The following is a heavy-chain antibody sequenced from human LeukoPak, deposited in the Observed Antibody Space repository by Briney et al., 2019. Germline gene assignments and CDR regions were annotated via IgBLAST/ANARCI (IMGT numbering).Heavy chain of an antibody. CDR2: INHSGST. D-gene: IGHD4-17*01. CDR3: ARGRDYGDYFDY. Sequence: NPSETLSLTCAVYGGSFSGYYWSWIRQPPGKGLEWIGEINHSGSTNYNPSLKSRVTISVDTSKNQFSLKLSSVTAADTAVYYCARGRDYGDYFDYWGQGTLVTVSS. J-gene: IGHJ4*02. CDR1: GGSFSGYY. V-gene: IGHV4-34*01.